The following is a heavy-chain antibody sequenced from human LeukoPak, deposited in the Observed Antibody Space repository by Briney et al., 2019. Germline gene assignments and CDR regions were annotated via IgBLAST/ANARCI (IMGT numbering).Heavy chain of an antibody. CDR2: ISGSGGST. V-gene: IGHV3-23*01. J-gene: IGHJ4*02. D-gene: IGHD3-10*01. CDR1: GFTFSSYA. CDR3: AKEDDGALLIGEFYLGY. Sequence: PGGSLRLSCAASGFTFSSYAMSWVRQAPGKGLEWVSAISGSGGSTYYADSVKGRFTISRDNSKNTLYLQMNSLRAEDTAVYYCAKEDDGALLIGEFYLGYWGQGTLVTVSS.